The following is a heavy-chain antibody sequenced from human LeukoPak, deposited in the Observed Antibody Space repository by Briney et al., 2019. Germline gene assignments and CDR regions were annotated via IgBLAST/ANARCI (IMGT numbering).Heavy chain of an antibody. Sequence: GALRLFFGGSWFTFIRYYMNWGRRASREGLEVVSKISIDGSTTYYADSVKGRFTISRDNAKNSLYLQMNSLRAEDTAVYYCARARIAAAGTGLDYWGQGTLVTVSS. J-gene: IGHJ4*02. CDR1: WFTFIRYY. D-gene: IGHD6-13*01. CDR2: ISIDGSTT. CDR3: ARARIAAAGTGLDY. V-gene: IGHV3-48*04.